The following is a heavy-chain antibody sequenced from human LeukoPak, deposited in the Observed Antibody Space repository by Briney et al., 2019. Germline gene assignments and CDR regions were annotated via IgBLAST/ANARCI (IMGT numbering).Heavy chain of an antibody. CDR1: GYTFTSYG. D-gene: IGHD1-26*01. V-gene: IGHV1-18*01. J-gene: IGHJ4*02. CDR2: ISAYNGNT. CDR3: ARADGIVGAKDFDY. Sequence: ASVKVSCKASGYTFTSYGISWVRQAPGQGLEWMGWISAYNGNTNYAQKLQGRVTMTTDTSTSTAYMELRSLRSDDTAVYYCARADGIVGAKDFDYWGQGTLVTVSS.